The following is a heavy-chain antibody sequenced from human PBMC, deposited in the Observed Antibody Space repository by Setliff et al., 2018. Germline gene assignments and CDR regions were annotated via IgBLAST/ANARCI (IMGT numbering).Heavy chain of an antibody. CDR3: ARRHCSGGSCYSLNYFDY. J-gene: IGHJ4*02. Sequence: SETLSLTCTVSGGSISSSSYYWGWIRQPPGKGLEWIGSIYHSGSTNYNPSLKSRVTISVDTSKNQFSLKLSSVTAADTAVYYCARRHCSGGSCYSLNYFDYWGQGTLVTVSS. CDR2: IYHSGST. CDR1: GGSISSSSYY. V-gene: IGHV4-39*07. D-gene: IGHD2-15*01.